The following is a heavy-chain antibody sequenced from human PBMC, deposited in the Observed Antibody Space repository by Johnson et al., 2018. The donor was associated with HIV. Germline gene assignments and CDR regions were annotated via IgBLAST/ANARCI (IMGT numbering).Heavy chain of an antibody. CDR3: ARGPKNPGLDAFDI. J-gene: IGHJ3*02. V-gene: IGHV3-33*08. Sequence: QVQLVESGGGLVQPGGSLRLSCAASGFTFSSYDMHWVRQAPGKGLEWVAVMWYDGSNKYYADSVKGRFTISRDNSKNTLYLQMNSLRAEDTAVYYCARGPKNPGLDAFDIWGQGTVVTVSS. CDR2: MWYDGSNK. CDR1: GFTFSSYD. D-gene: IGHD1-14*01.